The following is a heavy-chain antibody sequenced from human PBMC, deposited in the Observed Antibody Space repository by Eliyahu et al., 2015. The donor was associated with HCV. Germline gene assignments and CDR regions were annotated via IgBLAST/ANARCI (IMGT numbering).Heavy chain of an antibody. CDR3: VHWVSRQWLGFYYFDY. D-gene: IGHD6-19*01. V-gene: IGHV2-5*02. Sequence: QITLKESGPTLVKPTQTLTLTCTFSGFSLXXXXMGVGWIRXPPGKALEWLALIYWDDDKRYSPSLKNRLTITKDTSKYEVVLTMTNVDPVDTATYYCVHWVSRQWLGFYYFDYWGQGTLVTVSS. CDR1: GFSLXXXXMG. J-gene: IGHJ4*02. CDR2: IYWDDDK.